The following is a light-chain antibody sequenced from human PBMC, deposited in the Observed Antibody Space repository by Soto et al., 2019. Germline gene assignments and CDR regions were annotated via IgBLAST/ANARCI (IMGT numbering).Light chain of an antibody. CDR2: EVT. J-gene: IGLJ2*01. CDR3: TSYSAISTLAE. CDR1: SSDVGGFDF. V-gene: IGLV2-14*01. Sequence: QSALTQPASVSGSPGQSITLSCTGTSSDVGGFDFVSWYQQHPGKAPKLIIYEVTDRPSGVSNRFSGSKSDNTASLTSSRLQADHYAYYDCTSYSAISTLAEFGGGTKLTVL.